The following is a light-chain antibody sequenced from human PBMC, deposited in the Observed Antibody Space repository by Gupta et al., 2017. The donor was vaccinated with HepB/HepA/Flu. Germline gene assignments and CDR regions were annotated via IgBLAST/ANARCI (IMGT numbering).Light chain of an antibody. CDR3: RICFGTGWV. CDR1: SAITVGTFR. V-gene: IGLV5-45*02. Sequence: QAVLPQPSSLSPSPAASARPTCTLRSAITVGTFRIYWYQQKPGSPPLYLLKYKSDSDKEQGSGVPSRFSGSKDASANAGILLSSGVQSEDEADYYCRICFGTGWVFGGGTKLTVL. J-gene: IGLJ2*01. CDR2: YKSDSDK.